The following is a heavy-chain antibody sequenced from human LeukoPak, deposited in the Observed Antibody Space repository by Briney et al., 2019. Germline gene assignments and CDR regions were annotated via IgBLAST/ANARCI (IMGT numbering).Heavy chain of an antibody. V-gene: IGHV4-34*01. Sequence: TSETLSLTCAVYGGSFSGYYWSWIRQPPGKGLEWIGEINHSGSTNYNPSLKSRVTISVDTSKNQFSLKLSSVTAADTAVYYCARGRDIVVVPAAISSSYYYYYMDVWGKGTTVTVSS. D-gene: IGHD2-2*01. CDR1: GGSFSGYY. CDR3: ARGRDIVVVPAAISSSYYYYYMDV. CDR2: INHSGST. J-gene: IGHJ6*03.